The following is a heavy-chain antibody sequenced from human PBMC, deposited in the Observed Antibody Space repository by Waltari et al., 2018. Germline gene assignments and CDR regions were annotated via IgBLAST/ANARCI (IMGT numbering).Heavy chain of an antibody. D-gene: IGHD5-12*01. Sequence: QLQLQQSGPGLVKPSESLSLTCGVSGDSMSENYWWSWVRQSPEKGLEWIGQIQRSGRTYYNPSLESRVSVSMETANNKFFLKLSSAIAADTAVYYCARDRGRGLYFDSWGQGTLVTVSP. CDR1: GDSMSENYW. V-gene: IGHV4-4*02. CDR3: ARDRGRGLYFDS. J-gene: IGHJ4*02. CDR2: IQRSGRT.